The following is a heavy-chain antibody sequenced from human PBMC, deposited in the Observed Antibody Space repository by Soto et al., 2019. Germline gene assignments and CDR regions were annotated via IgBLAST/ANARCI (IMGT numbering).Heavy chain of an antibody. CDR3: ARTYYYETSGPFDL. CDR1: GASISSGDYY. V-gene: IGHV4-30-4*08. J-gene: IGHJ4*02. D-gene: IGHD3-22*01. Sequence: PSETLSLTCTVAGASISSGDYYWSWIRQPPGKGLEWIGYIYYSGNTKYNPSLKSRLTMSVDTSKNQFSLKLSSVTAADTAVYYRARTYYYETSGPFDLWGQGILVTVSS. CDR2: IYYSGNT.